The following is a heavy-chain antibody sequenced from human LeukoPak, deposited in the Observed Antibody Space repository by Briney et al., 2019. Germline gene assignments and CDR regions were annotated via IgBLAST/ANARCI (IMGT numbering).Heavy chain of an antibody. CDR2: IIPIFSTA. J-gene: IGHJ4*02. V-gene: IGHV1-69*01. D-gene: IGHD5-12*01. Sequence: SVKVSCKASGGTFSSSAISWVRQAPGQGLEWMGGIIPIFSTAGYAQKFQGRVTITADESTSTAYMELSSLRSEDTAVFYCARTPLRPAATTPRQLDYWGQGTLVTVSS. CDR1: GGTFSSSA. CDR3: ARTPLRPAATTPRQLDY.